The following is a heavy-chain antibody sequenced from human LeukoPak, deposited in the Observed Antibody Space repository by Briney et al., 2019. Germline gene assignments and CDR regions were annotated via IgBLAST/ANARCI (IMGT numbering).Heavy chain of an antibody. V-gene: IGHV3-48*03. CDR1: GFTFNIYE. Sequence: GGSLRLSCAASGFTFNIYEMNWVRQAPGKGLEWVSCISSSDSTIYYADSVKGRFTISRDNAKNSLYLQMNSLRAEDTAVYYCARETSQKGAHYMDVWGKGTTVTISS. J-gene: IGHJ6*03. D-gene: IGHD3-16*01. CDR2: ISSSDSTI. CDR3: ARETSQKGAHYMDV.